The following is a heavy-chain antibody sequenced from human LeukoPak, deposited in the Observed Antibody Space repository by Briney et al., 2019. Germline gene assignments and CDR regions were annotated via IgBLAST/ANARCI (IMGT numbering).Heavy chain of an antibody. CDR2: FYSGGST. Sequence: PGGSLRLSCAASGFTVSSNYMSWVRQAPGKGLEWVSVFYSGGSTYYADSVKGGFTISRDGSKNTLYLQMNSLRAEDTAVYYCARDPPAVAANTYGWGQGTLVTVSS. CDR3: ARDPPAVAANTYG. V-gene: IGHV3-66*01. D-gene: IGHD6-6*01. CDR1: GFTVSSNY. J-gene: IGHJ4*02.